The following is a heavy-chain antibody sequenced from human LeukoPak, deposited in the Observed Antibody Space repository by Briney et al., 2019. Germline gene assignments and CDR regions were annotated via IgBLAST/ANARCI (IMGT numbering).Heavy chain of an antibody. CDR2: ISGSGGST. J-gene: IGHJ4*02. Sequence: HPGGSLRLSCAASGFTFSSYAMSWVRQAPGKGLEWVSAISGSGGSTYYADSVKGRFTISRDNSKNTLYLQMNSLRAEDTAVYYCAKDIAAAGTSDYWGQGTLVTVSS. D-gene: IGHD6-13*01. V-gene: IGHV3-23*01. CDR1: GFTFSSYA. CDR3: AKDIAAAGTSDY.